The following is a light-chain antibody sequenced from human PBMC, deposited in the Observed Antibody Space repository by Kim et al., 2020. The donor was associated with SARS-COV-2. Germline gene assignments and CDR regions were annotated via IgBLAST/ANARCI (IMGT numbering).Light chain of an antibody. CDR1: QSVSSY. CDR2: DAS. J-gene: IGKJ2*01. CDR3: QQRNKWRT. V-gene: IGKV3-11*01. Sequence: LSVSPGERATLSCRASQSVSSYLAWYQQKPGQAPRLLIYDASSRAAGIPVRFSGSGSGTDFTLTISSLEPEDFAVYYCQQRNKWRTFGQGTKLEI.